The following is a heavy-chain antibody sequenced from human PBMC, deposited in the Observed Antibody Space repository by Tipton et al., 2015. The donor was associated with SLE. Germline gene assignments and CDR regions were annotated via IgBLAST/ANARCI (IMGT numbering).Heavy chain of an antibody. V-gene: IGHV5-51*03. Sequence: QLVQSGAEVKKPGESLKISCKGSGYRFTTSWIGWVRQMPGKGLEWMGIIYPGDSDSRYSPSFQGQVTFSADKSINTAYIQWSSLKPSDTAMYFCARGSGWSEYYGMDVWGQGTTVTVSS. D-gene: IGHD6-19*01. J-gene: IGHJ6*02. CDR2: IYPGDSDS. CDR3: ARGSGWSEYYGMDV. CDR1: GYRFTTSW.